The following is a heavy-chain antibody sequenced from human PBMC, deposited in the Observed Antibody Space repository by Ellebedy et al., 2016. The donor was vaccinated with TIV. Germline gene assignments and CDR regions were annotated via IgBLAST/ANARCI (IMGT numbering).Heavy chain of an antibody. Sequence: ASVKVSCKAFGGTFSTYALNWVRQAPGQGLERIGAFLPMFGTSNSAQKFQGRVTITADESMTTAYMDLSSLRSEDTAVYYCARVRWATVARGVPFHYGMDVWGQGTTVTVTS. J-gene: IGHJ6*02. V-gene: IGHV1-69*13. CDR3: ARVRWATVARGVPFHYGMDV. D-gene: IGHD3-10*01. CDR1: GGTFSTYA. CDR2: FLPMFGTS.